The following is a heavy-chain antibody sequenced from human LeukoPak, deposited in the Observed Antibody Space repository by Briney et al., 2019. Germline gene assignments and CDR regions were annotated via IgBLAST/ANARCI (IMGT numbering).Heavy chain of an antibody. Sequence: ASVKVSCKASGYTFTSFYIHWVRQAPGQGLEWMGIINPSGGSTSYAQQFQGRVTMTRDTSTSTVYMELSSLSSEDTAVYYCARIGSGYYYPVDYWGQGTLVTVSS. CDR1: GYTFTSFY. J-gene: IGHJ4*02. CDR3: ARIGSGYYYPVDY. D-gene: IGHD3-22*01. V-gene: IGHV1-46*01. CDR2: INPSGGST.